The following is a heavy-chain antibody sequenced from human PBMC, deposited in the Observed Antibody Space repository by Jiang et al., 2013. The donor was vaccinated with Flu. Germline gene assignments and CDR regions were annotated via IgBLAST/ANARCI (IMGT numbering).Heavy chain of an antibody. CDR1: GGSISSYY. D-gene: IGHD3-16*02. Sequence: GSGLVKPSETLSLTCTVSGGSISSYYWSWIRQPPGKGLEWIGYIYYSGSTNHNPSLKSRVTISVDTSKNQFSLKLSSVTAADTAVYYCARGIVGGAPWTFDYWGQGTLVTVSS. CDR2: IYYSGST. V-gene: IGHV4-59*01. J-gene: IGHJ4*02. CDR3: ARGIVGGAPWTFDY.